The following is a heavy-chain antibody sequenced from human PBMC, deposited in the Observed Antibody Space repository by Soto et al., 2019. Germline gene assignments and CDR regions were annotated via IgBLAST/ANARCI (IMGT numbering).Heavy chain of an antibody. J-gene: IGHJ5*02. Sequence: SETLSLTCTVSGGSISSGGYYWSWIRQHPGKGLEWIGYIYYSGSTYYNPPLKSRVTISVDTSKNQFSLKLSSVTAADTAVYYCARALYSSSWRWFDPWGQGTLVTVSS. CDR2: IYYSGST. D-gene: IGHD6-13*01. CDR3: ARALYSSSWRWFDP. CDR1: GGSISSGGYY. V-gene: IGHV4-31*03.